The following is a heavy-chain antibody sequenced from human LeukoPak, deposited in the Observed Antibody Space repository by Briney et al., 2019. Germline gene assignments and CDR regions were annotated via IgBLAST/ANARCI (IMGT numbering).Heavy chain of an antibody. CDR3: ARDRYFDWYSLDY. D-gene: IGHD3-9*01. CDR2: IIPILGIA. V-gene: IGHV1-69*04. CDR1: GGTSSSYA. Sequence: SVKVSCKASGGTSSSYAISWVRQAPGQGLEWMGRIIPILGIANYAQKFQGRVTITADKSTSTAYMELSSLRSEDTAVYYCARDRYFDWYSLDYWGQGTLVTVSS. J-gene: IGHJ4*02.